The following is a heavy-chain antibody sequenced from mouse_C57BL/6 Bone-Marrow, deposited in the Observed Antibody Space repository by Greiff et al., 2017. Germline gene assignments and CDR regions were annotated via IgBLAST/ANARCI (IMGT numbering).Heavy chain of an antibody. CDR2: IWSGGST. CDR3: ARTGFAY. Sequence: VQRVESGPGLVQPSQSLSITCPVSGFSLTSYGVHWVRQSPGKGLEWLGVIWSGGSTDYNAAFISRLSISKDNSKSQVFFKMNSLQADDTAIYYCARTGFAYWGQGTLVTVSA. CDR1: GFSLTSYG. V-gene: IGHV2-2*01. J-gene: IGHJ3*01.